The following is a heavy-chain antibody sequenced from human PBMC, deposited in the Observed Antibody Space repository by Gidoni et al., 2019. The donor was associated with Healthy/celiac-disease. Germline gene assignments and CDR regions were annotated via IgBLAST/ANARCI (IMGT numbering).Heavy chain of an antibody. J-gene: IGHJ5*02. CDR2: IIPILGIA. Sequence: QVQLVQSGAEVKKPGSSVKVSCKASGGTFSSYTISWVQQAPGQGLEWMGRIIPILGIANYAQKFQGRVTITADKSTSTAYMERSSLRSEDTAVYYCARESPVPATAQYNWFDPWGQGTLVTVHS. CDR1: GGTFSSYT. V-gene: IGHV1-69*08. CDR3: ARESPVPATAQYNWFDP. D-gene: IGHD2-2*01.